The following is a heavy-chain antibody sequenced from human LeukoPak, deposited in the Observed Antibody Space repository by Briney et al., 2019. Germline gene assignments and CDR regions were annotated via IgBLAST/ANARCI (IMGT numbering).Heavy chain of an antibody. J-gene: IGHJ6*02. CDR3: ARQAGLITMVRGVIITSYYGMDV. CDR2: IYYSGST. Sequence: PSETLSLTCAVSGGSISSYYWSWIRQPPGKGLEWIGYIYYSGSTNYNPSLKSRVTISVDTSKNQFSLKLSSVTAADTAVYYCARQAGLITMVRGVIITSYYGMDVWGQGTTVTVSS. CDR1: GGSISSYY. D-gene: IGHD3-10*01. V-gene: IGHV4-59*08.